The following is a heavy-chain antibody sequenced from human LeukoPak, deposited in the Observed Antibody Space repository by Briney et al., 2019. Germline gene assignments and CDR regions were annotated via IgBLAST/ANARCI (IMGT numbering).Heavy chain of an antibody. J-gene: IGHJ4*02. CDR2: ISGSGGST. D-gene: IGHD5-18*01. CDR1: GFTFSSYA. V-gene: IGHV3-23*01. CDR3: AKDNRGYSNGYIFDY. Sequence: PGGSLRLSCAASGFTFSSYAMSWVRQAPGKGLEWVSAISGSGGSTYYADSVKGRFTISRDNSKNTLYLQMNSLRAEDTAVYYCAKDNRGYSNGYIFDYWGQGTLVTVSS.